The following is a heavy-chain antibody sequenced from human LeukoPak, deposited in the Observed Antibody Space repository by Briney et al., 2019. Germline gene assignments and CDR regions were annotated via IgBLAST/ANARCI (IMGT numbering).Heavy chain of an antibody. V-gene: IGHV1-18*01. CDR3: ARDVGNYYDSSGYTFEH. Sequence: GASVTVSFKASGYIFNSYGIGWVRQAPGQGLEWMGWINVYNGNTNYAQKFQGRVTMTTDTSTSTAYMEMRSLRSDDTAVYYCARDVGNYYDSSGYTFEHWGQGTLVTVSS. CDR2: INVYNGNT. CDR1: GYIFNSYG. J-gene: IGHJ4*02. D-gene: IGHD3-22*01.